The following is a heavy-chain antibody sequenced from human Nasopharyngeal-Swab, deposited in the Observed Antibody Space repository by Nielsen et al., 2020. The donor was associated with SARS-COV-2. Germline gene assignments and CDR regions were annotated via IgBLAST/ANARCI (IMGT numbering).Heavy chain of an antibody. CDR3: ARDSVEVPRDY. V-gene: IGHV7-4-1*02. CDR2: INTKTGTP. J-gene: IGHJ4*02. Sequence: ASVKVSCKASGYTFTDHAMNWVRQAPGQGLEWTGWINTKTGTPTFAPGFTGRFAFSLDTSDNTAYLHISSLKTEDTAVYYCARDSVEVPRDYWGQGTLVTVSS. CDR1: GYTFTDHA.